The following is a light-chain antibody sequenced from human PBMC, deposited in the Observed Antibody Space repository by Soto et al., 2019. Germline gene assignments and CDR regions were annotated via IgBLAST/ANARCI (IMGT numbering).Light chain of an antibody. CDR2: EVS. V-gene: IGLV2-14*01. CDR3: TSYTSSSTLDV. CDR1: SSDVGGYNY. Sequence: QSVLTQPAPVSGSPGQSITISCTGTSSDVGGYNYVSWYQQHPGKAPKLIIYEVSNRPTGVSNRFSGSKSGHTASLIISGLQSEDEADYFCTSYTSSSTLDVFGTGTKVAVL. J-gene: IGLJ1*01.